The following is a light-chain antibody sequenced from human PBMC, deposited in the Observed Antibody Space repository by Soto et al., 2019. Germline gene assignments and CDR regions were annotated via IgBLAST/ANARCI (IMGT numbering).Light chain of an antibody. CDR1: QSISSL. V-gene: IGKV1-39*01. J-gene: IGKJ1*01. CDR2: AAS. CDR3: QQSYSSPRT. Sequence: IQLTQSPSSLSASVGDRVTITCRASQSISSLLNWYQQKPGKAPYLLIYAASSLQSGVPSRFSGSGSGTEFTLTINNLQPEDFATYYCQQSYSSPRTFGQGTKVDIK.